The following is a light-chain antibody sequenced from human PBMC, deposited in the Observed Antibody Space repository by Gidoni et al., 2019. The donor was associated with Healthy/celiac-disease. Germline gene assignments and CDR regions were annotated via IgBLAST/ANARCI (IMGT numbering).Light chain of an antibody. CDR3: QQYTSCS. V-gene: IGKV1-5*03. CDR2: KAS. CDR1: KSISSW. Sequence: DIQMTQSPSTLSASVGDRVTITCRASKSISSWLAWYQQKPGKAPKLLIYKASSLESGVPSRFSGSGSGTEFTLTISSLQPDDFATYYCQQYTSCSFGQGTKLEIK. J-gene: IGKJ2*04.